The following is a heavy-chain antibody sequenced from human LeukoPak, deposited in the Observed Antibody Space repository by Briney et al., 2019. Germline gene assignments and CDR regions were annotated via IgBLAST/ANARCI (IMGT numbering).Heavy chain of an antibody. V-gene: IGHV4-59*01. Sequence: SETLSLTCTVSGGSISSYYWSWIRQPPGKGLEWIGYIYYSGSTNYNPSLKGRVTISVDTSKNQFSLKLSSVTAADTAVYYCASTMVRGGDDAFDIWGQGTMVTVSS. CDR1: GGSISSYY. J-gene: IGHJ3*02. D-gene: IGHD3-10*01. CDR2: IYYSGST. CDR3: ASTMVRGGDDAFDI.